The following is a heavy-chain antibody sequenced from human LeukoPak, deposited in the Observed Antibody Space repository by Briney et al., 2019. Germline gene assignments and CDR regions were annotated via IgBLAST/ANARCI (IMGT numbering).Heavy chain of an antibody. Sequence: SVKVSCKASGGTFSSYAISWVRQASGQGLEWMGGIIPIFGTANYAQKFQGRVTITADESTSTAYMELRSLRSDDTAVYYCARDGAITMVRDNWFDPWGQGTLVTVSS. V-gene: IGHV1-69*13. J-gene: IGHJ5*02. CDR1: GGTFSSYA. D-gene: IGHD3-10*01. CDR2: IIPIFGTA. CDR3: ARDGAITMVRDNWFDP.